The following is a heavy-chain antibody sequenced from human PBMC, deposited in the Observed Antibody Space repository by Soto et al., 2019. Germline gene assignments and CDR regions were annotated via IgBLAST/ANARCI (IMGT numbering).Heavy chain of an antibody. J-gene: IGHJ6*02. Sequence: SETLSLTCAVYGGSFSGYYWSWIRQPPGKGLEWIGEINHSGSTNYNPSLKSRVTISVDTSKNQFSLKLGSVTAADTAVYYCARASRDGRLGVVYYYYRMDVWGQGTTVTVSS. V-gene: IGHV4-34*01. D-gene: IGHD3-3*01. CDR1: GGSFSGYY. CDR2: INHSGST. CDR3: ARASRDGRLGVVYYYYRMDV.